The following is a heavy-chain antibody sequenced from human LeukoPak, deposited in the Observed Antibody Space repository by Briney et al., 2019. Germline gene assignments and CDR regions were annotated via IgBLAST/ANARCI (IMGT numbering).Heavy chain of an antibody. CDR2: IKQDGSEN. V-gene: IGHV3-7*01. D-gene: IGHD1-26*01. J-gene: IGHJ4*02. CDR3: ARGVSLLLVGSTRRGGFDY. CDR1: GFTFSSYW. Sequence: GGSLRLSCAASGFTFSSYWMSWVRQAPGRGLEWVANIKQDGSENYYVDSVKGRFTISRDNAKNSLYLQMNSLRAEDTAVYYCARGVSLLLVGSTRRGGFDYWGQGTLVTVSS.